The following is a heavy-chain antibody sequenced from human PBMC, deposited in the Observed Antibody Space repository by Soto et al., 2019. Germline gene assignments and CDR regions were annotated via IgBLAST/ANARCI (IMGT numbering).Heavy chain of an antibody. V-gene: IGHV4-39*01. CDR2: IYYSGST. Sequence: PSETLSLTCTVSGGSISSSSYYWGWIRQPPGKGLEWIGSIYYSGSTYYNPSLKSRVTISVDTSKNQFSLKLSSVTAADTAVYYCARHIDYGDSRPYFDYWGQGTRVTVSS. J-gene: IGHJ4*02. CDR1: GGSISSSSYY. D-gene: IGHD4-17*01. CDR3: ARHIDYGDSRPYFDY.